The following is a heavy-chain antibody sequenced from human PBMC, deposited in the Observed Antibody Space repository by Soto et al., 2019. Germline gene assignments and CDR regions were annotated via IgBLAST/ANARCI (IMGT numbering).Heavy chain of an antibody. J-gene: IGHJ6*02. CDR2: MNPNSGNT. V-gene: IGHV1-8*01. Sequence: VQLVESGGGLVQPGGSLRLSCAASGFTFTSYDINWVRQATGQGLEWMGWMNPNSGNTGYAQKFQGRVTMTRNTSISTAYMELSSLRSEDTAVYYCASADDSSGYYLRDYYYGMDVWGQGTTVTVSS. CDR1: GFTFTSYD. CDR3: ASADDSSGYYLRDYYYGMDV. D-gene: IGHD3-22*01.